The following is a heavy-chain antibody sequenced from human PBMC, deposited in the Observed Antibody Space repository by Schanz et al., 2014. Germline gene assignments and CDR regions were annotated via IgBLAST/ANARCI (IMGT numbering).Heavy chain of an antibody. CDR2: ITAYNGDT. V-gene: IGHV1-18*01. J-gene: IGHJ3*02. CDR3: TRGGCSYALSAFDT. D-gene: IGHD3-16*01. Sequence: QVQLEQSGAEVKKPGASVKVSCKTSGYTFTSHGISWVRQAPGQGLEWMGWITAYNGDTNYALKLQGRVTMTTDTSTGTDYMELRSLDSDVTARDNDTRGGCSYALSAFDTWGQGTMVTVSS. CDR1: GYTFTSHG.